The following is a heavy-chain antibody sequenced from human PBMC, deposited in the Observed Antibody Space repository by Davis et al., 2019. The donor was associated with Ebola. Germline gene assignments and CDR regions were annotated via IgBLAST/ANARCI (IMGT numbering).Heavy chain of an antibody. V-gene: IGHV5-51*01. Sequence: PGGSLRLSCKDSGNSFASHWIGWVRQMPGKGLEWMGIIYTGDSDTRYSPSFRGQVTISADKSIKAAFLQWSSLKASDTAMYYCARQAIGGLSYGSILDSWGQGSLVTVSS. CDR1: GNSFASHW. J-gene: IGHJ4*02. CDR2: IYTGDSDT. CDR3: ARQAIGGLSYGSILDS. D-gene: IGHD5-18*01.